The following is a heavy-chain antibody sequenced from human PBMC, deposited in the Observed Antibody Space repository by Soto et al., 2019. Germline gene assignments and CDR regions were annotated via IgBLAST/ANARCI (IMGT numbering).Heavy chain of an antibody. V-gene: IGHV3-73*02. CDR2: IRSKTNSYAT. Sequence: EGQLVESGGGLVQPGGSLKLSCAASGFTFGGSAMHWVRQASGKGLEWVGHIRSKTNSYATAYAESVKGRFTTSRDDSMNTAYLQMNSLKTEDTAVYFCTRQTDAVQWLVVPTDYNFDYWGQGTLVTVSS. CDR3: TRQTDAVQWLVVPTDYNFDY. CDR1: GFTFGGSA. D-gene: IGHD6-19*01. J-gene: IGHJ4*02.